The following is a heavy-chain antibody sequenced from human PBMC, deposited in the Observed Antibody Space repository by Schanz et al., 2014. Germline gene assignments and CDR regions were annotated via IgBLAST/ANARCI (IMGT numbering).Heavy chain of an antibody. CDR1: GFTFSDYY. CDR2: ISDNGDST. V-gene: IGHV3-11*01. CDR3: AKVAPAATYLDS. Sequence: VQLLESGGGLVQPGGSLRLSCAASGFTFSDYYMTWIRQAPGKGLEWVSDISDNGDSTHYADSVKGRFTISRDNAKNSLFLQMNSLSAEDTAVYYCAKVAPAATYLDSWGLGTLVTDSS. D-gene: IGHD2-2*01. J-gene: IGHJ4*02.